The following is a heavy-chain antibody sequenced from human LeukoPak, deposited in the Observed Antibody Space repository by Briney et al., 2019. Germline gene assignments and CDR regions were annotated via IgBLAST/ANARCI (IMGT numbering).Heavy chain of an antibody. Sequence: GGSLRLSCAVSGFTFSTYAMHWVRQAPGEELEYVSGISRDGGSTYYANSVKGRFTISRDNSKNTLYLQMNSLRAEDTAVYYCAKCPSGVLRYFAPIDYWGQGTLVTVSS. V-gene: IGHV3-64*01. CDR3: AKCPSGVLRYFAPIDY. CDR2: ISRDGGST. D-gene: IGHD3-9*01. J-gene: IGHJ4*02. CDR1: GFTFSTYA.